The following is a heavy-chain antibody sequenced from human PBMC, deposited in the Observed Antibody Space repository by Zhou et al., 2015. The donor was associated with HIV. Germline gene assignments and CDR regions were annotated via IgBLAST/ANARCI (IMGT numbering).Heavy chain of an antibody. CDR1: GGTFSSYA. V-gene: IGHV1-69*01. Sequence: QVQLVQSGAEVKKPGSSVKVSCKASGGTFSSYAISWVRQAPGQGLEWMGGIIPIFGTANYAQKFQGRVTITADESTSTAYMELSSLRSEDTAVYYCASGGFWSGYYYYYYYMDVWGKGTTVTVSS. D-gene: IGHD3-3*01. J-gene: IGHJ6*03. CDR3: ASGGFWSGYYYYYYYMDV. CDR2: IIPIFGTA.